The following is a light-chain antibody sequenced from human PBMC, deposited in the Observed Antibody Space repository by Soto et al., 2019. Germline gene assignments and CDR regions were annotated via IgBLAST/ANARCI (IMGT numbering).Light chain of an antibody. J-gene: IGLJ3*02. CDR2: EVR. CDR3: RSYTGSGTLV. Sequence: QSVLTQPASVSGSPGQSITISCTGTTSDVGGYNYVSWHQQHPGNAPKLMIHEVRYRPSGVSNRFSGAKSGNTASLTISGLQAEDEADYYCRSYTGSGTLVFGGGTKLTVL. V-gene: IGLV2-14*01. CDR1: TSDVGGYNY.